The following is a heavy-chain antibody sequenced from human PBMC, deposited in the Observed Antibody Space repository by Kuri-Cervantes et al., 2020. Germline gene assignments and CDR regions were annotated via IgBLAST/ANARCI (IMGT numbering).Heavy chain of an antibody. CDR1: GGSISSGDYY. V-gene: IGHV4-30-4*01. Sequence: SETLSLTCTVSGGSISSGDYYWSWIRQPPGKGLEWIGYIYYSGSTYYNPSLKSRVTISVDTSKNQFSLKLSFVTAADTAVYYCARVRSILTGYYQYNWFDPWGQGTLVTVSS. CDR3: ARVRSILTGYYQYNWFDP. J-gene: IGHJ5*02. CDR2: IYYSGST. D-gene: IGHD3-9*01.